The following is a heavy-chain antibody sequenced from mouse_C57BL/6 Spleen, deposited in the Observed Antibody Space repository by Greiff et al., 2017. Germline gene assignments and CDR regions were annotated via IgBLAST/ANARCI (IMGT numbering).Heavy chain of an antibody. Sequence: EVQGVESGGGLVKPGGSLKLSCAASGFTFSDYGMHWVRQAPEKGLEWVAYISSGSSTIYYADTVKGRFTISRDNAKNTLFLQMTSLRSEDTAMYYCARDLLLRGAWFAYWGQGTLVTVSA. CDR1: GFTFSDYG. D-gene: IGHD1-1*01. V-gene: IGHV5-17*01. J-gene: IGHJ3*01. CDR3: ARDLLLRGAWFAY. CDR2: ISSGSSTI.